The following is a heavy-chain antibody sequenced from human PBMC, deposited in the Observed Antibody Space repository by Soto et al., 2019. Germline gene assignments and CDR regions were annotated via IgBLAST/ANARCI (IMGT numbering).Heavy chain of an antibody. CDR1: GFTLSNAW. V-gene: IGHV3-15*01. CDR3: TTASSSWAYYYYYGMDV. Sequence: GGSLRLSCTVSGFTLSNAWMTWVRQAPGKGLEWVGRIKSKTDDGTTDYAAPVKGRFTISRDDSRNTLYLQMNSLKTEDTAVYYCTTASSSWAYYYYYGMDVWGQGTKVTVYS. D-gene: IGHD2-2*01. CDR2: IKSKTDDGTT. J-gene: IGHJ6*02.